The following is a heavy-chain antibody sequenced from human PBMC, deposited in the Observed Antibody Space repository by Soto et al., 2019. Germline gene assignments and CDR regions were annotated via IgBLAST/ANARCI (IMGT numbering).Heavy chain of an antibody. J-gene: IGHJ5*02. CDR1: GFTFSSSW. V-gene: IGHV3-7*01. Sequence: EVQLVESGGGLVQPGGSLRLTCTASGFTFSSSWMAWVRQAPGKGLEWVGNIKHDGSEVYYLDSVRGRFTISRDSAWKSLYLQVNSLRAVDSAVYYCAGIQNNWFDPWGQGTLVAVSS. CDR2: IKHDGSEV. CDR3: AGIQNNWFDP.